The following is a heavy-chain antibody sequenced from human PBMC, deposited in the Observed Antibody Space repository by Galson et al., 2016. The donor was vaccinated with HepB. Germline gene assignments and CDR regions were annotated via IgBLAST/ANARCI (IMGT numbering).Heavy chain of an antibody. CDR1: GHSFTGYH. CDR2: INPNSGDT. D-gene: IGHD3-16*01. J-gene: IGHJ3*02. Sequence: SVKVSCKAFGHSFTGYHIHWVRQAPGQGPEWMGWINPNSGDTNYAQRFRGRVTMTRDTSISTAYMGLSSLRSDDTAVYYCAKTFYEVALDIWGQGTMVTVSS. V-gene: IGHV1-2*02. CDR3: AKTFYEVALDI.